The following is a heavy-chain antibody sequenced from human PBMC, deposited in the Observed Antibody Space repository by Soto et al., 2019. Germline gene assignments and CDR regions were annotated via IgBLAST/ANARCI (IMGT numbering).Heavy chain of an antibody. CDR2: ISWNSGSI. CDR3: AKVYGDYRLGYYYGMDV. CDR1: GFTFDDYA. V-gene: IGHV3-9*01. J-gene: IGHJ6*02. D-gene: IGHD4-17*01. Sequence: EVQLVESGGGLVQPGRSLRLSCAASGFTFDDYAMHWVRQAPGKGLEWVSGISWNSGSIGYADSVKGRFTISRDNAKNQLYLQMNSLRAEDTALYYCAKVYGDYRLGYYYGMDVWGQGTTVTVCS.